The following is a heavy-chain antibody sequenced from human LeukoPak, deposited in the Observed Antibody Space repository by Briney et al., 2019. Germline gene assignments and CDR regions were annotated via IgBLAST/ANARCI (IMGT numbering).Heavy chain of an antibody. CDR2: IIPILGIA. D-gene: IGHD4-17*01. CDR3: ARGYDYGDYVGDFDY. J-gene: IGHJ4*02. V-gene: IGHV1-69*04. CDR1: GGTFSSYA. Sequence: SVTVSCKASGGTFSSYAISWVRQAPGQGLEWMGRIIPILGIANYAQKFQGRVTITADKSTSTAYMELSSLRSDDTAVYYCARGYDYGDYVGDFDYWGQGTLVTVSS.